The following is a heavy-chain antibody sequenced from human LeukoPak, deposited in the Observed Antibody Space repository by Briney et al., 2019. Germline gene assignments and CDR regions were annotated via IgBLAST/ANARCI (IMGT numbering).Heavy chain of an antibody. CDR1: GGSISSYY. D-gene: IGHD5-12*01. V-gene: IGHV4-59*01. CDR3: ARVSSARDIGTYYFDY. J-gene: IGHJ4*02. Sequence: SETLSLTCTVSGGSISSYYWSWIRRPPGKGLDWIGYIYYTGSTNYNPSLKSRVTISVDTSKNQFSLKLSSVTAADTAVYYCARVSSARDIGTYYFDYWGQGTLVTVSS. CDR2: IYYTGST.